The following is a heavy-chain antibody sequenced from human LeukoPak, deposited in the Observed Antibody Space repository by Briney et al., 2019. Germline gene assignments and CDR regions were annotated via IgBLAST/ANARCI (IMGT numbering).Heavy chain of an antibody. CDR1: GFTFSSYA. CDR2: ISGSGGST. CDR3: ARDRSGDNAFDI. Sequence: PGGSLRLSCAASGFTFSSYAMSWVRQAPGKGLEWVSAISGSGGSTYYADSVKGRFTISRENAKNSLYLQMNSLRAGDTAVYYCARDRSGDNAFDIWGQGTMVTVSS. V-gene: IGHV3-23*01. D-gene: IGHD2-21*02. J-gene: IGHJ3*02.